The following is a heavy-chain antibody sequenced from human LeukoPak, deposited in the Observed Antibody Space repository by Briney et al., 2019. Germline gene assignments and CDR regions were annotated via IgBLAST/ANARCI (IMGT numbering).Heavy chain of an antibody. D-gene: IGHD4-17*01. Sequence: AGSLRLSCVVSGFTFNSHSMNWVRQAPGKGLELVSYISSSSSTIYYTDSVKGRFTISRDNAKNSLYLQMNSLRDEDTAVYYCARLTTVTTLLDYWGQGTLVTVSS. J-gene: IGHJ4*02. CDR1: GFTFNSHS. CDR3: ARLTTVTTLLDY. CDR2: ISSSSSTI. V-gene: IGHV3-48*02.